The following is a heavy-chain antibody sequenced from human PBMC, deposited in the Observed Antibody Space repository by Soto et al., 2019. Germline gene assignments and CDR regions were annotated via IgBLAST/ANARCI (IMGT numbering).Heavy chain of an antibody. J-gene: IGHJ4*02. V-gene: IGHV3-7*01. CDR2: IWRDGSQK. CDR3: ARGSTSFDS. D-gene: IGHD2-2*01. Sequence: GGSLRLSCAASGFTFSTYWMSWVRQAPGKGPEWVANIWRDGSQKNYVDSVKGRFTISRDNPKNSLYLQINSLRVEDTAVYYCARGSTSFDSWGQGALVTVSS. CDR1: GFTFSTYW.